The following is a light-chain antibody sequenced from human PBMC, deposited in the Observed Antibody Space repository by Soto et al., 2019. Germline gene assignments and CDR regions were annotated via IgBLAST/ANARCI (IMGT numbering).Light chain of an antibody. CDR1: PGPVTSTHY. J-gene: IGLJ3*02. V-gene: IGLV7-46*01. CDR2: DTS. Sequence: QAVVTQDPSLTVSPGGTVTLTCDSSPGPVTSTHYPYWFQQKPGQAPRTLIYDTSNRHSWTPARFSGSLLGGKAALTLSGAQPEDEAEYHCLLSYSVDEVFGGGTKLTVL. CDR3: LLSYSVDEV.